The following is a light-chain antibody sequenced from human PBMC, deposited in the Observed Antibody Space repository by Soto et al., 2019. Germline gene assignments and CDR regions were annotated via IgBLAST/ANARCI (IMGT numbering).Light chain of an antibody. V-gene: IGKV3-11*01. CDR1: QSISSY. Sequence: EIVLTQSPATLSLSPGERATLSCWASQSISSYLAWYQQKPGQAPRLLIYDASKRATGIPARFSGSGSGTDFTLTISSLEPEDFAVYYCQQRSGWPPLYTFGQGTKLEIK. J-gene: IGKJ2*01. CDR2: DAS. CDR3: QQRSGWPPLYT.